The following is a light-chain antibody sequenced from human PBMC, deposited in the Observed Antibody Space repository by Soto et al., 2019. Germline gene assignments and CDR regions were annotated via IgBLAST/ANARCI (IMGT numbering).Light chain of an antibody. J-gene: IGLJ2*01. CDR1: RSDVGGYNL. CDR2: DDN. Sequence: QSGLTQTASVSGSPGQSITMSCTGRRSDVGGYNLVSWYQQHPGKAPKLLISDDNKRPSGVSDRFSGSKSGNRASLTISGLQAEDEGDYYCASYAGRITLVFCGGTKVTVL. V-gene: IGLV2-23*01. CDR3: ASYAGRITLV.